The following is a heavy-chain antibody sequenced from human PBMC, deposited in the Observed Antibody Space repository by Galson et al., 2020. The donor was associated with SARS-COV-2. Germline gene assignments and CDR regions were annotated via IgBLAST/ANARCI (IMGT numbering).Heavy chain of an antibody. CDR3: ARDSLPIGDDPQEPLYYYYMDV. CDR1: GGTFSSYA. D-gene: IGHD3-3*01. V-gene: IGHV1-69*05. Sequence: ASVKVSCKASGGTFSSYAISWVRQAPGQGLEWMGGIIPIFGTANYAQKFQGRVTITTDESTSTAYMELSSLRSEDTAVYYCARDSLPIGDDPQEPLYYYYMDVWGKGTTVTVSS. J-gene: IGHJ6*03. CDR2: IIPIFGTA.